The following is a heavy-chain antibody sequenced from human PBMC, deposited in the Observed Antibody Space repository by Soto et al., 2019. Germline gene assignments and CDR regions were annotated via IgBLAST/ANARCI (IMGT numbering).Heavy chain of an antibody. J-gene: IGHJ4*02. CDR1: GFTFSSYA. CDR3: AKGSASSRPYYFDC. D-gene: IGHD2-2*01. CDR2: ITGTGGDT. V-gene: IGHV3-23*01. Sequence: GGSLRLSCAASGFTFSSYAMSWVRQSPGKGLEWVSAITGTGGDTYHADSVKGRFTISRDNTQNTLYLQMNSLKVEDTAIYYCAKGSASSRPYYFDCWGQGTLVTVSS.